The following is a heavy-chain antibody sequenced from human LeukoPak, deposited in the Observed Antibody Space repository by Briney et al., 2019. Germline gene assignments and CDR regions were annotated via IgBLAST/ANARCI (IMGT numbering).Heavy chain of an antibody. V-gene: IGHV4-31*03. CDR2: IYYSGST. J-gene: IGHJ3*02. CDR3: ARDAGNGMTNLAPDAFDI. D-gene: IGHD1-1*01. CDR1: GGSISSGGYY. Sequence: ASQTLSLTCTVSGGSISSGGYYWSWIRQHPGKGLEWIGYIYYSGSTYYNPSLKSRVTISVDTSKNQFSLKLSSVTAADTAVYYCARDAGNGMTNLAPDAFDIWGQGTMVTVSS.